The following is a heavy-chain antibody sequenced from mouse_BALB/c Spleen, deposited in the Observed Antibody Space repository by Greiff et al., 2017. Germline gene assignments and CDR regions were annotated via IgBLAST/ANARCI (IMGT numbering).Heavy chain of an antibody. CDR2: ISSGSSTI. Sequence: EVMLVESGGGLVQPGGSRELSCAASGFTFSSFGMHWVRQAPEKGLEWVAYISSGSSTIYYADTVKGRFTISRDNPKNTLFLQMTSLRSEDTAMYYCARGVVAKGYFDYWGQGTTLTVSS. CDR3: ARGVVAKGYFDY. CDR1: GFTFSSFG. V-gene: IGHV5-17*02. D-gene: IGHD1-1*01. J-gene: IGHJ2*01.